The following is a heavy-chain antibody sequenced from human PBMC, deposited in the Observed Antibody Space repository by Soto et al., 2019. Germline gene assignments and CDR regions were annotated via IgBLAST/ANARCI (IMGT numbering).Heavy chain of an antibody. CDR3: AIWSNCNPLYYRVMAV. CDR2: IIPLHNTS. CDR1: GGAYTNYS. Sequence: SLKFSCTFAGGAYTNYSLNWVSNETGQGLEWLGGIIPLHNTSNYSLKLLGRGSVTADISSNTVYMHFSGLTSDDTATYYCAIWSNCNPLYYRVMAVWVKRTTVTV. J-gene: IGHJ6*03. V-gene: IGHV1-69*08. D-gene: IGHD1-20*01.